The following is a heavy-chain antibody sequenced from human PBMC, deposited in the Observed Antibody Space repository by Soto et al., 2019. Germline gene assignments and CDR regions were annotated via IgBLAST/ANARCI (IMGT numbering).Heavy chain of an antibody. V-gene: IGHV3-48*03. CDR1: GFTFSSYE. D-gene: IGHD3-10*01. CDR3: ARYYVVWFGESIYGMDV. Sequence: EVQLVESGGGLVQPGGSLRLSCAASGFTFSSYEMNWVRQAPGKGLEWVSYISSSGSTIYYADSVKGRFTISRDNAKNSLYLQMNSLRAEDTAVYYCARYYVVWFGESIYGMDVWGQGTTVTVSS. J-gene: IGHJ6*02. CDR2: ISSSGSTI.